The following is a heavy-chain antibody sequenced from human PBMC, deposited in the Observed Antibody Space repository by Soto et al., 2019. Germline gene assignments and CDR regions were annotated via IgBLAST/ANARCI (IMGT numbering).Heavy chain of an antibody. CDR1: GFSVSSNY. J-gene: IGHJ5*02. Sequence: LRLSCAISGFSVSSNYLSWVRQAPGKGLEWVSVHYSGGSTYYADSVQGRFTISRDKSNNTLYLQMRRVRAEDTAVYFCARHRHPRGTVGATSPLDPWGQGTQVTVSS. CDR3: ARHRHPRGTVGATSPLDP. CDR2: HYSGGST. V-gene: IGHV3-53*01. D-gene: IGHD1-26*01.